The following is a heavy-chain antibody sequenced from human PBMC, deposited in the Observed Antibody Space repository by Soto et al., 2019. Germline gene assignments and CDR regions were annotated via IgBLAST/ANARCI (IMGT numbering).Heavy chain of an antibody. CDR1: GFNVSSHY. V-gene: IGHV3-53*01. CDR3: ARGGNVAVHV. J-gene: IGHJ3*01. CDR2: IHSGGAT. Sequence: VRLVESGVGLIQPGGSLRISCAASGFNVSSHYISWVRQAPGKGLEWLCIIHSGGATYYEDYVKDRFNISRDDSKNTLYLQMNRLRGEDTAVYYCARGGNVAVHVWGPGTMVTVSS. D-gene: IGHD4-4*01.